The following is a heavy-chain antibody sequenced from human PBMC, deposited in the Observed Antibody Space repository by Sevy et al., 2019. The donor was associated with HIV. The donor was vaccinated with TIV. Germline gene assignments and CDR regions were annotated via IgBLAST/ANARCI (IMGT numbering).Heavy chain of an antibody. CDR3: ARDCSSTSCLWGLDV. D-gene: IGHD2-2*01. V-gene: IGHV3-7*03. CDR2: IKVDGSEK. J-gene: IGHJ6*02. Sequence: GGSLRLSCAVSGFTFRSYWMSWVRQAPGKGLEWVAHIKVDGSEKYHVDSVKGRFTISRDNAKNSLFLRMNSLRVEDTAWDYCARDCSSTSCLWGLDVWGQGTAVTVSS. CDR1: GFTFRSYW.